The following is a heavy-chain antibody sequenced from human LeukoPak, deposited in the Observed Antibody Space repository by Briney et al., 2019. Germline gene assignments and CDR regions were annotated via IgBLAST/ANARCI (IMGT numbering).Heavy chain of an antibody. CDR2: IYYSGST. Sequence: SETLSLTCTVSGVSMSSTSYYWGWIRQPPGKGLEWIGSIYYSGSTYYHPSLKSRVTISVDTSKNQFSLKLSSVTAADTAVYYCARPASGLFDYWGQGTLVTVSS. CDR1: GVSMSSTSYY. CDR3: ARPASGLFDY. J-gene: IGHJ4*02. V-gene: IGHV4-39*01. D-gene: IGHD3-10*01.